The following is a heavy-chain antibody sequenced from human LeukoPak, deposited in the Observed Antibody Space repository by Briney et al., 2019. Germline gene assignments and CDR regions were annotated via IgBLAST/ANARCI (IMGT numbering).Heavy chain of an antibody. Sequence: GGSLRLSCAPSESTFSSYAMSGVRQAPGKGLEWVSAISGSGGSTYYADSVKGRFTISRDNSKNTLYLQMNSLRAEDTAVYYCAREYDFWSGTDYWGQGTLVTVSS. D-gene: IGHD3-3*01. CDR3: AREYDFWSGTDY. CDR1: ESTFSSYA. CDR2: ISGSGGST. V-gene: IGHV3-23*01. J-gene: IGHJ4*02.